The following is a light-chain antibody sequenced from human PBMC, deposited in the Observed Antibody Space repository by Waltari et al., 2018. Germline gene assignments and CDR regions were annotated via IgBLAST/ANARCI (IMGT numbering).Light chain of an antibody. CDR3: QTWGTGILV. Sequence: ASASLGASVKLTCTLSSGHSSNAIAWHQQQPEKGPRYLMKVNSDGSHNKGDGIPDRFSGSSSGAERYLTISRLRSEDEADYYCQTWGTGILVFGTGTKVTVL. V-gene: IGLV4-69*01. CDR1: SGHSSNA. CDR2: VNSDGSH. J-gene: IGLJ1*01.